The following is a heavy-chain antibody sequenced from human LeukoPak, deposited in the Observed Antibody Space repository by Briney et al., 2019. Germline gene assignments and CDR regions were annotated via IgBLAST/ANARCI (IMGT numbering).Heavy chain of an antibody. V-gene: IGHV3-53*01. CDR1: GFTVSSNY. CDR3: ARVHHDYFDY. J-gene: IGHJ4*02. Sequence: GGSLRLSCAASGFTVSSNYMSWVRQAPGKGLEWASVIYSGGSTYYADSVKGRFTISRDNSKNTLYLQMNSLRAEDTAVYYCARVHHDYFDYWGQGTLVTISS. CDR2: IYSGGST.